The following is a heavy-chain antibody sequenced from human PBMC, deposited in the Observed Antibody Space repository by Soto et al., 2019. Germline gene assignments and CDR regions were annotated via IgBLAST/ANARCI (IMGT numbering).Heavy chain of an antibody. V-gene: IGHV3-66*01. Sequence: EVQLVESGGGLVQPGGSLRLSCAVSGFTVSSNYMSWVRQSPGKGLEWVSIIYSGGSTYYAESVKGRFSISRDNSMNTMYLQMNSLRAEDTAVYYCGSMRGGGYWGQGTLVTVSS. CDR2: IYSGGST. D-gene: IGHD3-16*01. CDR1: GFTVSSNY. J-gene: IGHJ4*02. CDR3: GSMRGGGY.